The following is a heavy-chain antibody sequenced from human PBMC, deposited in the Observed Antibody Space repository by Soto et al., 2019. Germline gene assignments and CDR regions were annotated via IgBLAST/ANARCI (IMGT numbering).Heavy chain of an antibody. D-gene: IGHD2-15*01. CDR3: ARGYCSGGSCYRY. J-gene: IGHJ4*02. CDR2: IYYSGST. Sequence: PSETLSFTCTVSGGSISSYYWSWIRQPPGKGLEWIGYIYYSGSTYYNPSLKSRVTISVDTSKNQFSLKLSSVTAADTAVYYCARGYCSGGSCYRYWGQGSQVTVSS. CDR1: GGSISSYY. V-gene: IGHV4-59*08.